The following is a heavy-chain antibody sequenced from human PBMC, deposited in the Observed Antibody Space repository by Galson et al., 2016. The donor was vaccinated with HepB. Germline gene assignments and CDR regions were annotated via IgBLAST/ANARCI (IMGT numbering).Heavy chain of an antibody. J-gene: IGHJ4*02. CDR1: GFTVSTNH. V-gene: IGHV3-53*01. CDR3: VRGLFEK. CDR2: VDDGGTT. Sequence: SLRLSCAASGFTVSTNHVTWVRQAPGKGLEWVSLVDDGGTTFYADSVKGRFTMSKDTSTNTPSLQMNNLGAIDTAVYFCVRGLFEKWGQGTLVTVSS.